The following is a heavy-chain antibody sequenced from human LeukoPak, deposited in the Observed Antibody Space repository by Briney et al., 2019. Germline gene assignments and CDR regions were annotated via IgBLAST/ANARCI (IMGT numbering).Heavy chain of an antibody. V-gene: IGHV4-34*01. CDR2: INHSGST. CDR3: ARGLGGGPTRTDY. Sequence: PSETLSLTCAVYGGSFSGYYWSWIRQPPGKGLEWIGEINHSGSTNYNPSLKSRVTISVDTSKNQFSLKLSSVTAADTAVYYCARGLGGGPTRTDYWGQGTLVTVSS. CDR1: GGSFSGYY. J-gene: IGHJ4*02. D-gene: IGHD2-15*01.